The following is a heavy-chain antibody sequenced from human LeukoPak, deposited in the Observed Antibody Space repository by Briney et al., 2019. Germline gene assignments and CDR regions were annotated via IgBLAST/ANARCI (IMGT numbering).Heavy chain of an antibody. D-gene: IGHD2-15*01. CDR2: ISSSGRKI. J-gene: IGHJ4*02. V-gene: IGHV3-48*03. Sequence: PGGSLRHSCAVSGFIFSDYEMNWVRQAPGKGLEWVSYISSSGRKIYYADSVKGRFTISRDNAKNSLYLQMNSLRADDTAIYYCARGPRDPTEYCSRGACAPTYEVWGQGALVTVSS. CDR1: GFIFSDYE. CDR3: ARGPRDPTEYCSRGACAPTYEV.